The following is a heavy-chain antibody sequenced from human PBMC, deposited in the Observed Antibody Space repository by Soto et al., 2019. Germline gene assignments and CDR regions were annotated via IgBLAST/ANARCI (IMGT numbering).Heavy chain of an antibody. Sequence: SVKVSCKASGGTFSSYAISWVRQAPGQGLEWMGGIIPIFGTANYAQKFQGRVTITADESTSTAYMELSSLRSEDTAVYYCARGDQQWLVPDYWGQGTLVTVSS. J-gene: IGHJ4*02. CDR3: ARGDQQWLVPDY. CDR1: GGTFSSYA. CDR2: IIPIFGTA. V-gene: IGHV1-69*13. D-gene: IGHD6-19*01.